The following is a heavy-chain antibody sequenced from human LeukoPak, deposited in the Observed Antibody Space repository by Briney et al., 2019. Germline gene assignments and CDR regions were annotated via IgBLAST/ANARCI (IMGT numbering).Heavy chain of an antibody. Sequence: SETLSLTCTVSGGSISSYYWSWIRQPPGKGLEWIGYIYYSGSTNYNPSLKSRVTVSVDTSKNQFSLKLSSVTAADTAVYYCAREIVAGIVDYWGQGTLVTVSS. V-gene: IGHV4-59*01. J-gene: IGHJ4*02. CDR3: AREIVAGIVDY. CDR1: GGSISSYY. D-gene: IGHD6-19*01. CDR2: IYYSGST.